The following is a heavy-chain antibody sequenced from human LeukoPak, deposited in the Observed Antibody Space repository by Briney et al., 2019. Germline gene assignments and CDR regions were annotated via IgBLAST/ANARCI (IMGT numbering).Heavy chain of an antibody. CDR3: ARMYYYGSGGGHNWFDP. D-gene: IGHD3-10*01. Sequence: ASVKVSCKASGYTFTSYAMNWVRQAPGQGLEWMGWINPDTGGTNSAQKFQGRVTMTRDTSISTAYMEMSRLRSDDTAVYYCARMYYYGSGGGHNWFDPWGQGTLVTVSS. CDR2: INPDTGGT. J-gene: IGHJ5*02. CDR1: GYTFTSYA. V-gene: IGHV1-2*02.